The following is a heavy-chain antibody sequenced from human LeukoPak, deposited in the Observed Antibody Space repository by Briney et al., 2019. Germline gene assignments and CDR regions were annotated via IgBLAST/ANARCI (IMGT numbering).Heavy chain of an antibody. CDR3: SREFRGYNRLRIYYYYMDV. D-gene: IGHD5-24*01. CDR2: TRNKANSYIT. V-gene: IGHV3-72*01. Sequence: GGSLRLSCAASGFTFSSYSMNWVRQAPGKGREWVGRTRNKANSYITEYAASVKGRFTILRDDSKKSLYLQMNSLKTEDTAVYYCSREFRGYNRLRIYYYYMDVWGKGTTVSVSS. CDR1: GFTFSSYS. J-gene: IGHJ6*03.